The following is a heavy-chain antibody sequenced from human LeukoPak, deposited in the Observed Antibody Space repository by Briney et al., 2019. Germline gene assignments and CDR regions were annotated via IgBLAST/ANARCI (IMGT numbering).Heavy chain of an antibody. CDR2: IKQDGSEK. CDR1: GFTFSSYW. Sequence: GGSLRLSCAASGFTFSSYWMSWVRQAPGKGLEWVANIKQDGSEKYYVDSVKGRFTISRDNAKNSLYLQMNSLRAEDTAVYYCARGLQLWLGGDFDYWGQGTLVTVSS. D-gene: IGHD5-18*01. J-gene: IGHJ4*02. CDR3: ARGLQLWLGGDFDY. V-gene: IGHV3-7*04.